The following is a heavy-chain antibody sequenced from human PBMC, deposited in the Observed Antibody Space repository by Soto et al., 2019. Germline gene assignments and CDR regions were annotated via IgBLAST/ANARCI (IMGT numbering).Heavy chain of an antibody. V-gene: IGHV1-46*01. CDR2: INPSGGST. J-gene: IGHJ6*02. Sequence: ASVKVSCKASGYTFTSYGISWVRQAPGQGLEWMGIINPSGGSTNYAQKLQGRVTMTRDTSTRTVYMEVYSLRSEDTAVYYCARDRSPRPVHYGMDVWGQGTTVTVSS. CDR3: ARDRSPRPVHYGMDV. CDR1: GYTFTSYG. D-gene: IGHD6-19*01.